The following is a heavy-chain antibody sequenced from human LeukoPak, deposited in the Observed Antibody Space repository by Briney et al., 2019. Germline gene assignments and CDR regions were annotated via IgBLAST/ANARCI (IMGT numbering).Heavy chain of an antibody. CDR1: GFTFSNAW. D-gene: IGHD1-26*01. Sequence: PGGSLRLSCAASGFTFSNAWMSWVRQAPGKGLEWVGRIKSKTDGGTTDYAAPAKGRFTISRDDSKNTLYLQMNSLKTEDTAVYYCTTGEWELPLDYWGQGTLVTVSS. J-gene: IGHJ4*02. CDR2: IKSKTDGGTT. CDR3: TTGEWELPLDY. V-gene: IGHV3-15*01.